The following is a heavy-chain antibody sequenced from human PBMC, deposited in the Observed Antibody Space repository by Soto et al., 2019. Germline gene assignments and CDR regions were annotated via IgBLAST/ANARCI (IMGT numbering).Heavy chain of an antibody. J-gene: IGHJ6*02. D-gene: IGHD2-8*01. CDR2: INPKSGGT. Sequence: ASVRVSCKASGYSFTDYHIHWLRQAPGQGLEWLGRINPKSGGTSTAQKFQGWVTMTTDTSISTASMELTRLTSDDTAIYYCARGDSTDCSNGVCSFFYNHDMDVWGQGTTVTVSS. CDR1: GYSFTDYH. V-gene: IGHV1-2*04. CDR3: ARGDSTDCSNGVCSFFYNHDMDV.